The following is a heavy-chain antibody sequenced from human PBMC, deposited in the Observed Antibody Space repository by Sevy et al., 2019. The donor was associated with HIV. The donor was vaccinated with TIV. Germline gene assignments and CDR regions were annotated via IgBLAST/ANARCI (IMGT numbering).Heavy chain of an antibody. V-gene: IGHV3-53*01. J-gene: IGHJ5*02. CDR3: ARGYCGGGSCTAFDP. CDR1: GFSISNNY. D-gene: IGHD2-15*01. Sequence: GGSLRLSCAASGFSISNNYTAWVRQAPGKGLEWVSVMDSGGSPYYADSVKGRFAPSRDMSKNTVYLQMNSLRAEDTAVYYCARGYCGGGSCTAFDPWGQGTLVTVFS. CDR2: MDSGGSP.